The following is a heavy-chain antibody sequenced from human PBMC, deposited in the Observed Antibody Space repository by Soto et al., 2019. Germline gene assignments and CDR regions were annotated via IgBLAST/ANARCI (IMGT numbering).Heavy chain of an antibody. V-gene: IGHV1-2*02. CDR1: GYTFTGYY. J-gene: IGHJ4*02. CDR3: ARALATDY. CDR2: INPDSGDT. Sequence: ASVKVSFKASGYTFTGYYIHWVRQAPGQGLEWMGWINPDSGDTNYAQKFQGRVTMTRDTSIRTAYMELSRVRSDDTAVYYCARALATDYWGQGTLVTVSS.